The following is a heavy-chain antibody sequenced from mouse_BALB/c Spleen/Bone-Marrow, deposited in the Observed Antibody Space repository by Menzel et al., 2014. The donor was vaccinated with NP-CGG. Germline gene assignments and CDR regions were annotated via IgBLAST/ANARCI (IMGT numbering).Heavy chain of an antibody. CDR2: IYPGDGDT. J-gene: IGHJ4*01. Sequence: VQLQQSGPALVKPGASVRISCKASGYAFSNSWMNWVKQRPGQGLEWIGRIYPGDGDTYYNGKFKGKATLTADKSSSTAYMQLSSLTSVDSAVYFCARSDGYRALDYWGQGTSVTVSS. D-gene: IGHD2-3*01. V-gene: IGHV1-82*01. CDR1: GYAFSNSW. CDR3: ARSDGYRALDY.